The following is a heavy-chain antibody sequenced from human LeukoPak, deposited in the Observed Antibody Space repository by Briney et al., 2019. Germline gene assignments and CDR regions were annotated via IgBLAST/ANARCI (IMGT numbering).Heavy chain of an antibody. CDR2: IEEGGDTT. Sequence: PGGSLRLSCAASGFTFSSYWMSWVRQAPGKGLEWVANIEEGGDTTYYVDSVKGRFTISRDNANNSLYLLMNSLRDEDTAVYYCAGSSGEWAPHACWGQGTLVTVSS. D-gene: IGHD1-26*01. J-gene: IGHJ4*02. CDR1: GFTFSSYW. V-gene: IGHV3-7*01. CDR3: AGSSGEWAPHAC.